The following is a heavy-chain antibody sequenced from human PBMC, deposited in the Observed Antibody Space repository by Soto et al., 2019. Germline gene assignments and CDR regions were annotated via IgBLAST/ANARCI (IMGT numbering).Heavy chain of an antibody. CDR3: ARKNTYYYDSSGRMDV. J-gene: IGHJ6*02. Sequence: GGSLRLSCAASGFTFSSYSMNWVRQAPGKGLEWVSYISSSSSTIYYADSVKGRFNISRDNAKNSLYLQMNSLRDEDTAVYYCARKNTYYYDSSGRMDVWGQGTTVTVSS. CDR2: ISSSSSTI. V-gene: IGHV3-48*02. CDR1: GFTFSSYS. D-gene: IGHD3-22*01.